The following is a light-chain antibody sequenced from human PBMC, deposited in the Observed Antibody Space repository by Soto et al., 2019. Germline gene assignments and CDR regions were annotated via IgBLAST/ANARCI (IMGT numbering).Light chain of an antibody. CDR2: GAS. CDR1: QSIGIY. J-gene: IGKJ2*01. Sequence: DIQMTQSPSSLSASVGDRVTITCRASQSIGIYLNWYQQKPGKAPKLLIYGASTLQSGVSSRFTGSASGTDFTLTIDNLQAEDFATYYCQQTYTIPFAFGQGTKLEI. CDR3: QQTYTIPFA. V-gene: IGKV1-39*01.